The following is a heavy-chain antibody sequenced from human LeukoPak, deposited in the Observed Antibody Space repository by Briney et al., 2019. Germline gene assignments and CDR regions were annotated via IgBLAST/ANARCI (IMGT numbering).Heavy chain of an antibody. Sequence: ASVKVSCKVSGYTLTELSMHWVRQAPGKGLEWMGGFDPEDGETIYAQKFQGRVTMTEDTSTDTAYMELSSLRSEDTAVYYCATSLKLRFLEWLLYWGQGTLVTVSS. V-gene: IGHV1-24*01. D-gene: IGHD3-3*01. J-gene: IGHJ4*02. CDR3: ATSLKLRFLEWLLY. CDR1: GYTLTELS. CDR2: FDPEDGET.